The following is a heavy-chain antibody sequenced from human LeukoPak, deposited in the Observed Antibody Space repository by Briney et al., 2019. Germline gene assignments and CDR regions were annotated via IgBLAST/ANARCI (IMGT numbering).Heavy chain of an antibody. J-gene: IGHJ1*01. CDR2: ISGDGGTT. D-gene: IGHD1-1*01. CDR3: VKERPTSGPQH. V-gene: IGHV3-43*02. CDR1: GFTFDDYI. Sequence: GGSQRLSCAASGFTFDDYIMHWVRQVPGKGLQWVSLISGDGGTTYYADSVKGRFTISRDNSKNSLYLQMNSLRTDDTALYYCVKERPTSGPQHWGQGPLVSGSA.